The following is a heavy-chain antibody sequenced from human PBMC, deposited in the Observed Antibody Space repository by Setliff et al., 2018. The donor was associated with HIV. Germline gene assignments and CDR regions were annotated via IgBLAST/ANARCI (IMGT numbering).Heavy chain of an antibody. V-gene: IGHV4-39*07. Sequence: SETLSLTCTVSGGSITTTNYYWGWVRQSPGKGLEWIGVIYYRGSTYYNPSLKSRVTISADTSKNQFSLNLSSVTAADTAVYFCARVYYGDLEYWGQGTLVTVSS. CDR1: GGSITTTNYY. CDR2: IYYRGST. J-gene: IGHJ4*02. D-gene: IGHD4-17*01. CDR3: ARVYYGDLEY.